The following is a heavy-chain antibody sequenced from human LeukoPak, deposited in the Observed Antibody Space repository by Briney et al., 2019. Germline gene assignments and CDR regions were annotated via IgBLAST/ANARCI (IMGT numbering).Heavy chain of an antibody. V-gene: IGHV3-23*01. Sequence: GGSLRLSCAASGFTFSSYAMSWVRQAPGKGLEWVSAISGSGGSTYYADSVKGRFTISRDNSKNTLYLQMNSLRAEDTAVYYCAKDGSGNYDFWSGYYYFDYWGQGTLVTVSS. D-gene: IGHD3-3*01. CDR2: ISGSGGST. CDR3: AKDGSGNYDFWSGYYYFDY. J-gene: IGHJ4*02. CDR1: GFTFSSYA.